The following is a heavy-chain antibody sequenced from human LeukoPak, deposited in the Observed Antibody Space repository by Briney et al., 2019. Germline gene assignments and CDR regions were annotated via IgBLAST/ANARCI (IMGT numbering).Heavy chain of an antibody. J-gene: IGHJ5*02. CDR1: GGTFSSYA. CDR3: ANSHYPSYCSGGSCYSGGWFDP. D-gene: IGHD2-15*01. Sequence: ASVKVSCKASGGTFSSYAISWVRQAPGQGLEWVGGIIPIFGTANYAQKFQGRVTITADESTSTAYMELSSLRSEDTAVYYCANSHYPSYCSGGSCYSGGWFDPWGQGTLVTVSS. CDR2: IIPIFGTA. V-gene: IGHV1-69*13.